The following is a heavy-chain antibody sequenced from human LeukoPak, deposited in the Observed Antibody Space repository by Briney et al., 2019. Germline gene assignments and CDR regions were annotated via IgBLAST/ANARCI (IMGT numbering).Heavy chain of an antibody. Sequence: GGSLRLSCAASGFTFSSYAMSWVRQAPGKGVEWVSAISGSGGSTYYAVSVKVRFTISRDNSKNTLYLQMNSLRAEDTAIYYCAKENYDMYYFDYWGQGTLVTVSS. CDR1: GFTFSSYA. J-gene: IGHJ4*02. V-gene: IGHV3-23*01. D-gene: IGHD3-22*01. CDR3: AKENYDMYYFDY. CDR2: ISGSGGST.